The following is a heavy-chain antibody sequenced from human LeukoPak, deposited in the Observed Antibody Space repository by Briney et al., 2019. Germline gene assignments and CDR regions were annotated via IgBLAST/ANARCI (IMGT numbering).Heavy chain of an antibody. CDR1: GFTFSNFW. CDR3: MTGYN. Sequence: PGGSLRLPCAASGFTFSNFWMHWVRQAPGKGLEWVADIKQDGSETYYVDSVRGRFTISRDNARNSVYLQMNSLRAEDTAVYYCMTGYNWGRGTLVTVSS. D-gene: IGHD3-9*01. J-gene: IGHJ4*02. CDR2: IKQDGSET. V-gene: IGHV3-7*01.